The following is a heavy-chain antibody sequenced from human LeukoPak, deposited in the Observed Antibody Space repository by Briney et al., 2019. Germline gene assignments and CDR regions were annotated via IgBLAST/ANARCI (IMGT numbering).Heavy chain of an antibody. J-gene: IGHJ4*02. CDR2: FDPEDGET. V-gene: IGHV1-24*01. CDR3: ATQIPLRSSSCYDY. D-gene: IGHD6-13*01. Sequence: ASVKVSCKVSGYTLTELSMHWVRQAPGKGLEWMGGFDPEDGETIYAQKFQGRVTMTEDTSTDTAYMELSSLRSEDTAVYYCATQIPLRSSSCYDYWGQGTLVTVSS. CDR1: GYTLTELS.